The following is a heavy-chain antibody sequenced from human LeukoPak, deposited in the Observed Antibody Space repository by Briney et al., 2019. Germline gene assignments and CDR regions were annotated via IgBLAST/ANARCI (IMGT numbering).Heavy chain of an antibody. V-gene: IGHV4-39*01. CDR2: IYYSGST. CDR1: GGSISSSTYY. Sequence: SETLSLTCTVSGGSISSSTYYWGWIRQPPGKGPEWIGSIYYSGSTYYNPSLKSRVTISVDTSKNQFSLRLSSVTAADTAVYYCARSQYSSSWAPFDYWGQGTLVTVSS. CDR3: ARSQYSSSWAPFDY. D-gene: IGHD6-13*01. J-gene: IGHJ4*02.